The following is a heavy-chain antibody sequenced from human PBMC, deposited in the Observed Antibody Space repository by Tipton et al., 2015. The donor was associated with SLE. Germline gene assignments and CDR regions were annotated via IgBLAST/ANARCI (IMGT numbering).Heavy chain of an antibody. CDR1: GGSLSGYY. CDR2: INHSGST. J-gene: IGHJ4*02. CDR3: ARETYTGDTSYSFDY. Sequence: TLSLTCAVYGGSLSGYYWSWIRQPPGKGLEWIGEINHSGSTNYNPSLKSRVTISVDTSKNQFSLKLSSVTAADTAVYYCARETYTGDTSYSFDYWGQGTLVTVSS. D-gene: IGHD7-27*01. V-gene: IGHV4-34*01.